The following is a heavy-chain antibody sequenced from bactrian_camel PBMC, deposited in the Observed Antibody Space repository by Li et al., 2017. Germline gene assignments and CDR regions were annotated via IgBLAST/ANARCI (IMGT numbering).Heavy chain of an antibody. CDR3: AASTGDEYYY. CDR1: GFTSSSYY. D-gene: IGHD1*01. J-gene: IGHJ4*01. V-gene: IGHV3-2*01. CDR2: IYSDGVNT. Sequence: HVQLVESGGGLVQPGGSLRLSCAASGFTSSSYYMSWVRRAPGKGLERVSSIYSDGVNTYYPNSMKGRFTISRDNAADTVWLQMNSLKSEDTALYYCAASTGDEYYYWGQGTQVTVS.